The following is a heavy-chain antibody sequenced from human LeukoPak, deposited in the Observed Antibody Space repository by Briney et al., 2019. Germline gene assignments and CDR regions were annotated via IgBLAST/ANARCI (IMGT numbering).Heavy chain of an antibody. CDR1: GFTFSSYG. D-gene: IGHD2-15*01. V-gene: IGHV3-30*02. Sequence: GGSLRLSCTASGFTFSSYGMHWVRQAPGKGLEWVSFIQFDGSEKYYADSVRGRFTISRDNSKNTRSLQMNSLRAEDTALYYCAKDVYDCSGGSCPQYYYVMDVWGQGTTVTVSS. CDR2: IQFDGSEK. J-gene: IGHJ6*02. CDR3: AKDVYDCSGGSCPQYYYVMDV.